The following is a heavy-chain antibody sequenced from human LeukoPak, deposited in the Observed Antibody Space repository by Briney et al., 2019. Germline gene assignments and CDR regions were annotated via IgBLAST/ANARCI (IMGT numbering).Heavy chain of an antibody. V-gene: IGHV4-39*01. CDR3: ATMTIFYAFDI. D-gene: IGHD5-24*01. J-gene: IGHJ3*02. CDR2: IYYSGST. CDR1: GGSISSSSYY. Sequence: SETLSLTCTVSGGSISSSSYYWGWIRQPPGKGLEWIGSIYYSGSTYYNPSLTSRLTISVDTSKNQFCLKLSSVPAADPAVYYCATMTIFYAFDIWGQGTMVTVSS.